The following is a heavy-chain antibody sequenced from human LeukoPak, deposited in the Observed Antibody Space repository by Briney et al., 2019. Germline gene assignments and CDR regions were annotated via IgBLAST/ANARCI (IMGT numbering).Heavy chain of an antibody. CDR3: ARDQFTVAGTYYFDY. D-gene: IGHD6-19*01. CDR1: GYTFTGYY. V-gene: IGHV1-18*04. Sequence: ASVTVSCKASGYTFTGYYMHWVRQAPGQGLEWMGWISAYNGNTNYAQKLQGRVTMTTDTSTSTAYMELRSLRSDDTAVYYCARDQFTVAGTYYFDYWGQGTLVTVSS. J-gene: IGHJ4*02. CDR2: ISAYNGNT.